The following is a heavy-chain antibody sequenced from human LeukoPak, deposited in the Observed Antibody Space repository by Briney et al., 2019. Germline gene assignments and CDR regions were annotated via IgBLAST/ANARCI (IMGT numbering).Heavy chain of an antibody. Sequence: GSLRLSCAASGFTFSGSAMHWVRRASGKGLEWVGRIRSKANSYATAYAASVKGRFTVSRDDSKNTAYLQMNSLKTEDTAVYYCTLIAAAGIGWGQGTLVTVSS. J-gene: IGHJ4*02. D-gene: IGHD6-13*01. CDR2: IRSKANSYAT. CDR1: GFTFSGSA. CDR3: TLIAAAGIG. V-gene: IGHV3-73*01.